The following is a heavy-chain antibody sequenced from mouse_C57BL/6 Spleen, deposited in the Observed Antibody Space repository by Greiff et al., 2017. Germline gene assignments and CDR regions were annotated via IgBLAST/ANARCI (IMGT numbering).Heavy chain of an antibody. CDR1: GFTFSSYA. CDR2: ISDGGSYT. V-gene: IGHV5-4*01. CDR3: ARDEGYRVKDWYFDV. J-gene: IGHJ1*03. Sequence: EVKLVESGGGLVKPGGSLKLSCAASGFTFSSYAMSWVRQTPEKRLEWVATISDGGSYTYYPDNVKGRFTISRDNAKNNLYLQMSHLKSEDTAMYYCARDEGYRVKDWYFDVWGTGTTVTVSS. D-gene: IGHD1-3*01.